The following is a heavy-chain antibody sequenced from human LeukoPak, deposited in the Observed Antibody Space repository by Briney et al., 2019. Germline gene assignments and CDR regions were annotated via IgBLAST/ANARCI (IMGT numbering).Heavy chain of an antibody. CDR2: INHSGST. Sequence: PGGSLRLSCAASGFTFSSYSMNWVRQAPGKGLEWIGEINHSGSTNYNPSLKSRVTISVDTSKNQFSLKLSSVTAADTAVYYCARDTPRMVYAYNWFDPWGQGTLVTVSS. J-gene: IGHJ5*02. CDR3: ARDTPRMVYAYNWFDP. D-gene: IGHD2-8*01. V-gene: IGHV4-34*01. CDR1: GFTFSSYS.